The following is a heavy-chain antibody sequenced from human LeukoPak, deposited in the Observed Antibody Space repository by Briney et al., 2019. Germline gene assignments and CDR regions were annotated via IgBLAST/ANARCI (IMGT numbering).Heavy chain of an antibody. CDR1: GYTFTSYY. CDR3: ARHKEVGDYYYFDY. CDR2: INPSGGST. Sequence: ASVKVSCXASGYTFTSYYMHWVRQARGQGLEWMGIINPSGGSTSYTQKFQGRVTMTRDTSTTTVYMELSSLRSQDTAVYYCARHKEVGDYYYFDYWGQGTLVTVSS. V-gene: IGHV1-46*01. D-gene: IGHD2/OR15-2a*01. J-gene: IGHJ4*02.